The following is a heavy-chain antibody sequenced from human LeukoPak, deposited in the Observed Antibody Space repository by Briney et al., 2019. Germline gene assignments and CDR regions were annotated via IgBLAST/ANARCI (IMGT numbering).Heavy chain of an antibody. V-gene: IGHV3-20*04. CDR3: ARAPITSPFYFDY. J-gene: IGHJ4*02. CDR2: INWSGGST. D-gene: IGHD2-2*01. Sequence: PGGSLKLSCTASGFAFDEHGMSWVRQVPGKGLELVSGINWSGGSTGYADPFRGRFTISRDNAKNSLYLQMDSLRAEDTALYYCARAPITSPFYFDYSGQGTLVTVSS. CDR1: GFAFDEHG.